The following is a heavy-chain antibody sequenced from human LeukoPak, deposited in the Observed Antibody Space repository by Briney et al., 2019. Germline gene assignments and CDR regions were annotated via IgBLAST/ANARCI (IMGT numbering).Heavy chain of an antibody. J-gene: IGHJ4*02. CDR1: GGTFTSYA. CDR2: ITPLLGVR. V-gene: IGHV1-69*04. Sequence: SVKVSCKASGGTFTSYALSWVRQAPGQGLEWMGRITPLLGVRNYAQKFQGRVTMTADKSTSTVYMELSSLKSADTAVYYCAKEPEDYYDGSGYSPDYWGQGTLVTVSS. CDR3: AKEPEDYYDGSGYSPDY. D-gene: IGHD3-22*01.